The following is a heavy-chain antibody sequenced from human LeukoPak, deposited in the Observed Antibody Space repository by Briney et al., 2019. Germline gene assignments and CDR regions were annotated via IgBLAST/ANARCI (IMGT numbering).Heavy chain of an antibody. D-gene: IGHD5-18*01. Sequence: MSSETLSLTCTVSGGSISSYYWSWIRQPPGKGLEWIGYIYYSGSTNYNPSLKSRVTISVDTSKNQFSLKLSSVTAADTAVYYCARGYIVGCSYGPIDYWGQGTLVTVSS. CDR3: ARGYIVGCSYGPIDY. CDR1: GGSISSYY. V-gene: IGHV4-59*01. CDR2: IYYSGST. J-gene: IGHJ4*02.